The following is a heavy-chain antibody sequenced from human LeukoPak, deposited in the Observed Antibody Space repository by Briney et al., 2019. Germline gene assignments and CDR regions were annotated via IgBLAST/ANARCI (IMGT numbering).Heavy chain of an antibody. CDR3: ARAENTWFDP. Sequence: ASVKVSCKASGYTFTGYYMHWVRQAPGQGLEWMGGIIPIFGTANYAQKFQGRVTITADKSTSTAYMELSSLRSEDTAVYYCARAENTWFDPWGQGTLVAVSS. V-gene: IGHV1-69*06. CDR2: IIPIFGTA. J-gene: IGHJ5*02. CDR1: GYTFTGYY. D-gene: IGHD1-14*01.